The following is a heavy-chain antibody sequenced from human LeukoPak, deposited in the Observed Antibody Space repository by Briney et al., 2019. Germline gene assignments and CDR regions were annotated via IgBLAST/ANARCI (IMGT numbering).Heavy chain of an antibody. CDR3: AQGGVLP. CDR1: GFTFTIYA. Sequence: GRSLRLSCAASGFTFTIYAMSWVRHAPGKGLEWVSAISGSGGSTYYADSVKGRFTISRDNSKNTLYLQMNSLRAEDTAVYYCAQGGVLPWGQGTLVTVSS. CDR2: ISGSGGST. J-gene: IGHJ5*02. V-gene: IGHV3-23*01.